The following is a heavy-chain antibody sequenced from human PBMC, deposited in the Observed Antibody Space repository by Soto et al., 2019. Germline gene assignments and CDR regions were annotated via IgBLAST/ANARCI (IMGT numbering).Heavy chain of an antibody. CDR1: GYTFTSFD. CDR3: ARGVTTAASAY. Sequence: ASVKVSCKASGYTFTSFDINWVRQATGQGLEWMGWMNPNSGNTAYAQKFQGRVTMTSTSISTAYMELSSLTSDDTAVYYCARGVTTAASAYWGQGTLVTVSS. CDR2: MNPNSGNT. D-gene: IGHD6-13*01. J-gene: IGHJ4*02. V-gene: IGHV1-8*01.